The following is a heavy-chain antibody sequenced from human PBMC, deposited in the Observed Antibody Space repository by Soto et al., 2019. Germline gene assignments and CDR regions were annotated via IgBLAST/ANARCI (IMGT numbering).Heavy chain of an antibody. CDR2: ISDYSGDT. J-gene: IGHJ4*02. D-gene: IGHD3-10*01. CDR1: GYTLTSYG. V-gene: IGHV1-18*01. Sequence: QVQLVQSGAEVKKPGASVKVSCKASGYTLTSYGITWVRQAPGQGLEWMGWISDYSGDTNYARNLQGRVTMTTDTTPSPAYMELRRPRSDDTVVYYCVRAEDTMDRGGSIEPVDYGGQGTLVTVSS. CDR3: VRAEDTMDRGGSIEPVDY.